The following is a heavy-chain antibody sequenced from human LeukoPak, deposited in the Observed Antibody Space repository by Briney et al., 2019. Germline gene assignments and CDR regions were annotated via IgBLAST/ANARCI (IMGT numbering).Heavy chain of an antibody. D-gene: IGHD6-6*01. CDR1: EYTFTAYY. CDR3: ARDRITYSSSFPDY. V-gene: IGHV1-2*02. J-gene: IGHJ4*02. Sequence: ASVKVSCKASEYTFTAYYIHWVRQAPGQGLEWMGWINPNSGATNYAQTFQGRVTMARDTSISTAYMELSRPSSDDTAVYYCARDRITYSSSFPDYWGQGTLVTVSS. CDR2: INPNSGAT.